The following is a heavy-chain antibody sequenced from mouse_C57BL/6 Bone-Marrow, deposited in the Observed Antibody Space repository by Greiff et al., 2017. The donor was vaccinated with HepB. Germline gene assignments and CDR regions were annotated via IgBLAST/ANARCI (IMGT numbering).Heavy chain of an antibody. Sequence: QVQLQQPGAELVKPGASVKLSCKASGYTFTSYWMHWVKQRPGRGLEWIGRIGPNSGGTKYNEKFKSKATLTVDKPSSTAYMQLRRLTSEDSAVYYGARTGKGYWGQGTTLTVSS. D-gene: IGHD4-1*01. V-gene: IGHV1-72*01. CDR1: GYTFTSYW. CDR2: IGPNSGGT. J-gene: IGHJ2*01. CDR3: ARTGKGY.